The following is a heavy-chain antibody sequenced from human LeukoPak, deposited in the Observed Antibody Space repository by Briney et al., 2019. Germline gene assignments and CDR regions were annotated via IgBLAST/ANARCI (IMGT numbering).Heavy chain of an antibody. Sequence: GGSLRLSCAASGFTVSSNYMSWVRQAPGKGLEWVSVIYSGGSTYYADSVKGRFTISRDNSKNTLYLHMNSLRVEDTATYFCARALNRHIGAFEYWGQGALVTVSS. CDR2: IYSGGST. V-gene: IGHV3-53*01. J-gene: IGHJ4*02. CDR3: ARALNRHIGAFEY. CDR1: GFTVSSNY. D-gene: IGHD4/OR15-4a*01.